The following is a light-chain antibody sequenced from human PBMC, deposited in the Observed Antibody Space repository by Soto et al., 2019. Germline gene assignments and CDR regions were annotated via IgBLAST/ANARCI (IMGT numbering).Light chain of an antibody. J-gene: IGKJ4*01. CDR1: QSVRSY. CDR2: DAS. Sequence: IVLTQSPATLSLSPGERATLSCRASQSVRSYLAWYQQKPGQAPRLLIYDASNRATGIPARFSGSGSGTDFTLTISSLEPEDFAVYYCQQRSNWLTFGGGTKVELK. CDR3: QQRSNWLT. V-gene: IGKV3-11*01.